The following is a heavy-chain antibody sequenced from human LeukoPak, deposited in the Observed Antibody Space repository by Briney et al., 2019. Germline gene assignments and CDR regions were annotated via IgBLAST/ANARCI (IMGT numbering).Heavy chain of an antibody. CDR1: GGTFSSYA. CDR2: IIPIFGIA. CDR3: ARAKVYCSSTSCPQHWFDP. D-gene: IGHD2-2*01. Sequence: SVKLACKASGGTFSSYAISWVRQAPGQGLEWIGRIIPIFGIANYAQKFQGRVTITADKSTSTAYMELSSLRSEDTAVYYCARAKVYCSSTSCPQHWFDPWGQGTLVTVSS. V-gene: IGHV1-69*04. J-gene: IGHJ5*02.